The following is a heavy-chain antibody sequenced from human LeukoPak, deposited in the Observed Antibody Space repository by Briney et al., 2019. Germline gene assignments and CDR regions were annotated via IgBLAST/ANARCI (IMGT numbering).Heavy chain of an antibody. J-gene: IGHJ3*02. CDR3: TREGVDVFDI. D-gene: IGHD3-10*01. V-gene: IGHV3-23*01. CDR2: ISGSGAST. Sequence: GGSLRLSCAASGFTFSSYAMSWVRQAPGKGLEWVSGISGSGASTYYADSVKGRFTISRDNTKNSLYLQMNSLRAEDTAVYYCTREGVDVFDIWGQGTMVTVSS. CDR1: GFTFSSYA.